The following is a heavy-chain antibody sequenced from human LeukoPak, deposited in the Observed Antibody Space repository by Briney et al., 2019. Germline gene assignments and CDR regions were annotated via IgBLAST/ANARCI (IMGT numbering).Heavy chain of an antibody. J-gene: IGHJ5*02. CDR2: ISDSGGST. D-gene: IGHD6-13*01. V-gene: IGHV3-23*01. CDR1: GFTFSSYA. Sequence: GGSLRLSCAASGFTFSSYAMSWVRQAPGKGLEWVSAISDSGGSTYYADSVKGRFTISRDNSKNTLYLQMNSLRAEDTAVYYCAKDRDWAAAGTGGWFDPWGQGTLVTVSS. CDR3: AKDRDWAAAGTGGWFDP.